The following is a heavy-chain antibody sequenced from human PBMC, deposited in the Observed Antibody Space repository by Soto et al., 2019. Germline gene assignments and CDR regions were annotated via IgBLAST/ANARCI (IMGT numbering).Heavy chain of an antibody. CDR1: GYTFTSYG. Sequence: ASVKVSCKASGYTFTSYGISWVRQAPGQGLEWMGWISTYNGNTNYAQKLQGRVTMTTDTSTNTAYMDLRSLTSDDTAVYFCARRLGSYYYGMDVWSQGTTVTVSS. J-gene: IGHJ6*02. CDR2: ISTYNGNT. CDR3: ARRLGSYYYGMDV. D-gene: IGHD3-16*01. V-gene: IGHV1-18*01.